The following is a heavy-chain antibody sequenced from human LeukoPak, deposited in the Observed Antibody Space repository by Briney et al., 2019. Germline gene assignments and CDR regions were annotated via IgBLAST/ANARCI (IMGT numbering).Heavy chain of an antibody. D-gene: IGHD5-18*01. V-gene: IGHV1-18*01. J-gene: IGHJ4*02. CDR2: ISPYNGNT. CDR1: GYIFTTYS. Sequence: ASVKVSCKTSGYIFTTYSITWVRQAPGQGLQWMGWISPYNGNTYYAQRLQDRVTLTTATSTSKAYMELRSLLSDDTPVYYCARSNVDTSMTQIDYWGQGTLVSASS. CDR3: ARSNVDTSMTQIDY.